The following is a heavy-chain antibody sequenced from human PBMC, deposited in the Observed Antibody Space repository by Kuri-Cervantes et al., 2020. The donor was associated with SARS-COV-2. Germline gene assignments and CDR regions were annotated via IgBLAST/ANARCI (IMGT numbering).Heavy chain of an antibody. J-gene: IGHJ3*02. CDR1: GYTFTGYY. CDR3: ARDQGRGLVVVVAATRVYDAFDI. Sequence: ASVKVSCKASGYTFTGYYMHWVRQAPGQGLEWMGWINPNSGGTNYAQKFQGRVTMTEDTSTDTAYMELSSLRSEDTAVYYCARDQGRGLVVVVAATRVYDAFDIWGQGTMVTVSS. CDR2: INPNSGGT. D-gene: IGHD2-15*01. V-gene: IGHV1-2*02.